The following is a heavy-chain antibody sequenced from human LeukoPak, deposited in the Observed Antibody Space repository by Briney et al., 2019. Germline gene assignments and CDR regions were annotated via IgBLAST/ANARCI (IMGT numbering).Heavy chain of an antibody. CDR3: ARDPETYYYDSSGYYHDY. CDR2: ISGSVGST. V-gene: IGHV3-23*01. CDR1: GFTFSSYA. Sequence: GGSLRLSCAASGFTFSSYAVSWVRQAPGKGLEWVSVISGSVGSTYYADSVEGRFTISRDNAKNSLYLQMNSLRAEDTAVYYCARDPETYYYDSSGYYHDYWGQGTLVTVSS. J-gene: IGHJ4*02. D-gene: IGHD3-22*01.